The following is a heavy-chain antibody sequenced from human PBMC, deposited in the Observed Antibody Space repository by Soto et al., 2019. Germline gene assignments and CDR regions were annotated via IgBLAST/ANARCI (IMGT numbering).Heavy chain of an antibody. Sequence: QVQLVESGGGVVQPGRSLRLSCAASGFTFSTYAMHWVRQAPGKGLEWVAVISYDGTNKYYADSVRGRVTISRDNSTNTLFLQMNSLSAEDTAVYYCEQDGGGYNYSYVMLVNYYYGMDVWGQGTTVTVSS. CDR1: GFTFSTYA. J-gene: IGHJ6*02. V-gene: IGHV3-30-3*01. D-gene: IGHD5-18*01. CDR2: ISYDGTNK. CDR3: EQDGGGYNYSYVMLVNYYYGMDV.